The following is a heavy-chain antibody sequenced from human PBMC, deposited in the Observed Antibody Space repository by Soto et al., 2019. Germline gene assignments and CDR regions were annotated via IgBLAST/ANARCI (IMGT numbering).Heavy chain of an antibody. CDR3: ARGSPVAADY. CDR1: GGSISSGGYS. J-gene: IGHJ4*02. V-gene: IGHV4-30-2*01. D-gene: IGHD2-15*01. CDR2: IYHSGST. Sequence: QLQLQESGSGLVKPSQTLSLTCAVSGGSISSGGYSWSWIRQPPGKGLEWIGYIYHSGSTCYNPSLKSRVTISVDRSKTQFALKLSSATAADTAVYYCARGSPVAADYCGQGALVTVSS.